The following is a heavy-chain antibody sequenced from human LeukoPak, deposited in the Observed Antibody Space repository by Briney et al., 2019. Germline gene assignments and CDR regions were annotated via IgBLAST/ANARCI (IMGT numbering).Heavy chain of an antibody. D-gene: IGHD3-10*01. V-gene: IGHV3-21*01. Sequence: GGSLRLSCTASGFTFSSYSMNWVRQAPGKGLEWVSCISGSSSYIYYADSVKGRFTISRDNAKNSLYLQMNSLRAEDTAVYYCARVRRITMVRGSQGSFYYFDYWGQGTLVTVSS. CDR3: ARVRRITMVRGSQGSFYYFDY. CDR2: ISGSSSYI. CDR1: GFTFSSYS. J-gene: IGHJ4*02.